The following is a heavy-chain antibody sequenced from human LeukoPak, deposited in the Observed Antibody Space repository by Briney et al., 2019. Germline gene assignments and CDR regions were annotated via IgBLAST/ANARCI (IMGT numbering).Heavy chain of an antibody. CDR3: AKRVDYGSSWYYFDY. J-gene: IGHJ4*02. D-gene: IGHD6-13*01. Sequence: GGSLRLSCAASGFTFSAYGMDWVRQAPGKGLEWVAVISYDGNTKYYADSVKGRFTISRDNTKDTLYLQLNSLRAEDTAVYYCAKRVDYGSSWYYFDYWGQGTLVTVSS. V-gene: IGHV3-30*18. CDR2: ISYDGNTK. CDR1: GFTFSAYG.